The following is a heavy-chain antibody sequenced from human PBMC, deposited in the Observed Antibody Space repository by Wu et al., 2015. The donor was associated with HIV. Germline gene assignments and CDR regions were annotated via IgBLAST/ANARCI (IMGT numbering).Heavy chain of an antibody. Sequence: QVQLVQSGAEVKKPGASVKVSCKASGYTFISYGISWVRQAPGQGLEWMGWISAYNGNTNYAQKLQGRVTMTTDTSTSTAYMELRSLRSDDTAVYYCARGRTGLLVVRVVFPRSYYYGMDVVGPTGPRSPSP. V-gene: IGHV1-18*01. CDR3: ARGRTGLLVVRVVFPRSYYYGMDV. CDR2: ISAYNGNT. J-gene: IGHJ6*02. CDR1: GYTFISYG. D-gene: IGHD3-10*01.